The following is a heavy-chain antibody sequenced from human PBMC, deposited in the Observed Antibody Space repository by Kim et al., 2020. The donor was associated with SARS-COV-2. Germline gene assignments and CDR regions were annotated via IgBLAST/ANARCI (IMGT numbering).Heavy chain of an antibody. CDR3: EKLMSTSSHSGMDG. Sequence: GGSLRLSCAASEFTFSTYALRWFRQAPGKGLEWVSAIPSSGGATNYADSVRGRFTISRDNSMNTLSLQMNSLRADDTEVYYGEKLMSTSSHSGMDGWG. CDR1: EFTFSTYA. CDR2: IPSSGGAT. D-gene: IGHD2-2*01. V-gene: IGHV3-23*01. J-gene: IGHJ6*02.